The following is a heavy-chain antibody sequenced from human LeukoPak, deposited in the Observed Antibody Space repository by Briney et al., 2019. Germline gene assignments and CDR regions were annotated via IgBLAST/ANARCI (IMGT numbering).Heavy chain of an antibody. V-gene: IGHV1-18*01. Sequence: ASVKVSCKASGYTFTSYGISWVRQAPGQGLEWMGWISAYNGNTNYAQKLQGRVTMTTDTSTSTAYMELRSLRSDDTAVYHCARVPYCSSTSCYYYYGMDVWGQGTTVTVSS. CDR1: GYTFTSYG. D-gene: IGHD2-2*01. CDR2: ISAYNGNT. CDR3: ARVPYCSSTSCYYYYGMDV. J-gene: IGHJ6*02.